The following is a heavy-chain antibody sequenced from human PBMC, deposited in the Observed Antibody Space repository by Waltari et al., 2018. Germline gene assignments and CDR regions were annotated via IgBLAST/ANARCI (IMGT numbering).Heavy chain of an antibody. CDR1: GDTVTGYQ. V-gene: IGHV1-2*02. Sequence: QVHLVQSGAEVKKPGASVKVACKASGDTVTGYQIHWVRQAPGQGLEWMGWINPNSGGTNYAQNFQGRVTITRDTSIRTAYMELSRLRSDDTAMYYCARDLVVGSGDYWGQGTLVTVSS. CDR2: INPNSGGT. J-gene: IGHJ4*02. D-gene: IGHD1-26*01. CDR3: ARDLVVGSGDY.